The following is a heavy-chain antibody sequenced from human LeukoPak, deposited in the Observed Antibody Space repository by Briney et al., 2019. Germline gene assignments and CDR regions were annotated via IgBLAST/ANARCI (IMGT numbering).Heavy chain of an antibody. CDR2: ISDSGTTE. CDR1: GFSLSSFQ. D-gene: IGHD2-8*01. J-gene: IGHJ5*01. CDR3: ARDGTTNRYNSFDS. V-gene: IGHV3-48*03. Sequence: PGGSLRLSCAASGFSLSSFQMNWVRQAPGKGLEWISYISDSGTTEYYADSVKGRFTISRDNAKNSLYLQMNSLTGEDTALYYCARDGTTNRYNSFDSWGQGTLVTVSS.